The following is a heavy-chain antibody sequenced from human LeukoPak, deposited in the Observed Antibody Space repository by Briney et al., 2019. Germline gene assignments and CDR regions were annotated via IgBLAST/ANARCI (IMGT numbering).Heavy chain of an antibody. D-gene: IGHD3-22*01. CDR2: IYPDDSDT. CDR1: GYMFSTFW. J-gene: IGHJ4*02. Sequence: GESLKISCKASGYMFSTFWIGWVRQMPGKGLEWMGIIYPDDSDTRYSPSFQGQVTISADKSISTAYLQWSSLKASDTAMYYCARLRRGKDYYDTSGYLYYFDYWRQGTLVTVSS. CDR3: ARLRRGKDYYDTSGYLYYFDY. V-gene: IGHV5-51*01.